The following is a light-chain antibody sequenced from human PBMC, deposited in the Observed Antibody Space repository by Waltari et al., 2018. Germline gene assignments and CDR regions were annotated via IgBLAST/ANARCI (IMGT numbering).Light chain of an antibody. CDR3: QQYGSSPC. J-gene: IGKJ3*01. CDR2: GAS. CDR1: QSVSSSY. V-gene: IGKV3-20*01. Sequence: EIVLTQSPGTLSLSPGERATLSCRASQSVSSSYLAWYQQKPGQAPRLLIYGASSRATGSPDRFSGSGSGTDFTLTISRLEPEDFAVYYCQQYGSSPCLGPGTKVDIK.